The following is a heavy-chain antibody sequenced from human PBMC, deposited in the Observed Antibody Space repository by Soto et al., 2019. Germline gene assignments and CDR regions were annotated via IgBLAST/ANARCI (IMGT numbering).Heavy chain of an antibody. V-gene: IGHV3-53*01. D-gene: IGHD2-21*02. Sequence: GGSLRLSCAASGFTVSSNYMSWVRQAPGKGLEWVSVISGSGGSTYYADSVKGRFTISRDNAKNSLYLQMNSLRAEDTAVYYCARGPDSGYWGQGTLVTVSS. CDR3: ARGPDSGY. CDR2: ISGSGGST. J-gene: IGHJ4*02. CDR1: GFTVSSNY.